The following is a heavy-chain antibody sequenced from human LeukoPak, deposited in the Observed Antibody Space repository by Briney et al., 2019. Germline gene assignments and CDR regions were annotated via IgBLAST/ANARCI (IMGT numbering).Heavy chain of an antibody. D-gene: IGHD3-22*01. CDR2: INPNSGGT. J-gene: IGHJ3*02. Sequence: ASVKVSCKASGYTFTGYYMHWVRQAPGQGLEWMGWINPNSGGTNYAQKFQGRVTMTRDTSISTAYMELSRLRSDDTAVYYCARVSPLLNYDSSGYPWGAFDIWGQGTMVTVSS. CDR1: GYTFTGYY. V-gene: IGHV1-2*02. CDR3: ARVSPLLNYDSSGYPWGAFDI.